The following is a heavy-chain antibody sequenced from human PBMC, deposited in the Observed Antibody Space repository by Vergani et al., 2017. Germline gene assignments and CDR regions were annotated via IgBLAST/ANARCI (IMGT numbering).Heavy chain of an antibody. CDR1: GGSFSGYY. V-gene: IGHV4-34*01. J-gene: IGHJ4*02. CDR2: INHSGST. Sequence: QVQLQQWGAGLLKPSETLSLTCAVYGGSFSGYYWSWIRQPPGKGLEWIGEINHSGSTNYNPSLKSRVTISVDTSKNQFSLKLSSVTAADTAVYYCARENIGIRYELGIDYWGQGTLVTVSS. CDR3: ARENIGIRYELGIDY. D-gene: IGHD2/OR15-2a*01.